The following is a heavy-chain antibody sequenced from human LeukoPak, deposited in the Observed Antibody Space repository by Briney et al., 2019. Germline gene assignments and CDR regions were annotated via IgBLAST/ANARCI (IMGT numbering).Heavy chain of an antibody. CDR3: ARSSSSGFDI. CDR1: GGSINSYY. CDR2: FYASGTT. V-gene: IGHV4-4*07. Sequence: PSETLSLTCIISGGSINSYYWNWIRQPAGKGLEWIGRFYASGTTYYNPALNSRAAVSIDTSKNHFSLKLTSVTAADTAVYYCARSSSSGFDIWGQGTMVTVSS. J-gene: IGHJ3*02. D-gene: IGHD5-12*01.